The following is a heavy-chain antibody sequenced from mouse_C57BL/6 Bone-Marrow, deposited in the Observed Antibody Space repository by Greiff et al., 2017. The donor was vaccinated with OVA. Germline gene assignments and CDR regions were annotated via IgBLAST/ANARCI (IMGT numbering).Heavy chain of an antibody. CDR1: GYTFTSYW. CDR3: ARSAGTDY. J-gene: IGHJ2*01. CDR2: IYPSDSET. D-gene: IGHD6-1*01. Sequence: LVESGAELVRPGSSVKLSCKASGYTFTSYWMDWVKQRPGQGLEWIGNIYPSDSETHYNQKFKDKATLTVDKSSSTAYMQLSSLTSEDSAVYYCARSAGTDYGGQGTTLTVSS. V-gene: IGHV1-61*01.